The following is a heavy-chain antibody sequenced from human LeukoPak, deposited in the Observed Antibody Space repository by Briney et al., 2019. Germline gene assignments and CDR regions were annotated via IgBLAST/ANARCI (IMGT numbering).Heavy chain of an antibody. Sequence: GGSLRLSCAASGFSFSAPYMTWVRQAPGKGLECVAYIRPDGSSTYYVDSVKGRFTISRDNAKNSVYLQMNSLRVEDTALYYCSTEPRLLSYWGQGTLVTVSP. V-gene: IGHV3-7*01. CDR1: GFSFSAPY. D-gene: IGHD3-10*01. J-gene: IGHJ4*02. CDR2: IRPDGSST. CDR3: STEPRLLSY.